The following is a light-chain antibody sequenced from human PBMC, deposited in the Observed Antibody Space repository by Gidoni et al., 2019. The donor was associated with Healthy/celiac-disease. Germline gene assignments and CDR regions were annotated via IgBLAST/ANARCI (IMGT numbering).Light chain of an antibody. Sequence: EIVMPQSPATLSASPGERATLSCRASQSVSSNLAWYQQKPGQAPRLLIYGASTRATGIPARFSGSGSGTEFTLTISSLQSEDFAVYYCQQYNNWPSITFGQGTRLEIK. J-gene: IGKJ5*01. V-gene: IGKV3-15*01. CDR3: QQYNNWPSIT. CDR1: QSVSSN. CDR2: GAS.